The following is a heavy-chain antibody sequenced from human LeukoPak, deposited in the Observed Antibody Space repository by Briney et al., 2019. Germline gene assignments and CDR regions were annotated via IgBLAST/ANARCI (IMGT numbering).Heavy chain of an antibody. J-gene: IGHJ4*02. CDR3: ARGYCTNAVCSLGPTQA. CDR1: GDSISNSRHY. CDR2: IYPSGNT. Sequence: SQTLSLTCTVSGDSISNSRHYWSWIRQPAGKALEWIGRIYPSGNTNYNPSLKSRVTISVDTSKNQFSLKLSSVTAADTAVYYCARGYCTNAVCSLGPTQAWGQGTLVTVSS. V-gene: IGHV4-61*02. D-gene: IGHD2-8*01.